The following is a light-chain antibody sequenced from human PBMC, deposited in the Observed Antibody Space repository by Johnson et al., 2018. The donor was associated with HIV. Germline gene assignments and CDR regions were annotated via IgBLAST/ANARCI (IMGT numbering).Light chain of an antibody. CDR1: SSDMGNYA. J-gene: IGLJ1*01. CDR2: ENN. Sequence: QSVLTQPPSVSAAPGQKVTISCSGSSSDMGNYAVSWYQQLPGTAPKLLIYENNKRPSGIPDRFSGSKSGTSATLGITGLQTGYEADYYCGTWDSSLSADSYVFGSGTKVTVL. V-gene: IGLV1-51*02. CDR3: GTWDSSLSADSYV.